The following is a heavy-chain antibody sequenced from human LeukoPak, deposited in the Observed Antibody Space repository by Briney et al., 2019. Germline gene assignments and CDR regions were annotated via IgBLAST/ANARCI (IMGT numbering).Heavy chain of an antibody. D-gene: IGHD3-10*01. CDR1: GGTFSDHA. CDR2: FDPEDGET. CDR3: ATDYRVTVRGVITGVFDY. Sequence: ASVKVSCKAPGGTFSDHALSRVRQAPGQGLEWMGGFDPEDGETIYAQKFQGRVTMTEDTSTDTAYMELSSLRSEDTAVYYCATDYRVTVRGVITGVFDYWGQGTLVTVSS. J-gene: IGHJ4*02. V-gene: IGHV1-24*01.